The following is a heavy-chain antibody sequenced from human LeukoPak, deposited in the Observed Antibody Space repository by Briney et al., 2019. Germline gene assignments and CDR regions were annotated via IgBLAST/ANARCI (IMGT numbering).Heavy chain of an antibody. D-gene: IGHD4-17*01. V-gene: IGHV1-18*01. CDR1: GYTFSGYG. J-gene: IGHJ4*02. CDR2: ISAYSGNT. Sequence: ASVKVSCKASGYTFSGYGFSWVRQAPGQGLEWMGWISAYSGNTKYARKYQARVTLTTDTSTSTAYMELRSLRSDDTAVYYCARGGGSYGDYSLWLGYWGQGTLVTVSS. CDR3: ARGGGSYGDYSLWLGY.